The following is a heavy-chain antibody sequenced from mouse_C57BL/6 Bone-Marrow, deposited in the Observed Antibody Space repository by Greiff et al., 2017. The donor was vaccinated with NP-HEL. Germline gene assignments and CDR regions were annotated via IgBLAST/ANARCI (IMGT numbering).Heavy chain of an antibody. D-gene: IGHD1-1*01. CDR2: IDPSDSYT. J-gene: IGHJ1*03. Sequence: QVQLQQPGAELVKPGASVKLSCKASGYTFTSYWMQWVKQRPGQGLEWIGEIDPSDSYTNYNQKFKGKATLTVDTSSSTAYMQLSSLTSEDSAVYYCARYGNYYGSSWWYFDVWGTGTTVTVSS. V-gene: IGHV1-50*01. CDR1: GYTFTSYW. CDR3: ARYGNYYGSSWWYFDV.